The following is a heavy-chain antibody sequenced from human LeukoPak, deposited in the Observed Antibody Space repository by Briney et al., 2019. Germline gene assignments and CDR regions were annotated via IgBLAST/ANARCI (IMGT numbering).Heavy chain of an antibody. CDR3: ARTLGGNYVEMATGVDL. V-gene: IGHV1-2*02. J-gene: IGHJ2*01. D-gene: IGHD5-24*01. CDR2: INPNSGGT. Sequence: ASVKVSCKASGYTFTGYYMHWVRQAPGQGLEWMGWINPNSGGTKQAQKFQGRVTMTTDTSTSTGYMELTSLRSDDTAVYYCARTLGGNYVEMATGVDLWGRGTLVTVS. CDR1: GYTFTGYY.